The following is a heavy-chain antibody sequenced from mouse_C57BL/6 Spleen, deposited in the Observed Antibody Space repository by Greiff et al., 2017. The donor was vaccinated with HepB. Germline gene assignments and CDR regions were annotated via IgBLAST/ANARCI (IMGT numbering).Heavy chain of an antibody. D-gene: IGHD1-1*01. V-gene: IGHV1-18*01. CDR2: INPNNGGT. CDR1: GYTFTDYN. J-gene: IGHJ3*01. Sequence: EVQLQQSGPELVKPGASVKIPCKASGYTFTDYNMDWVKQSHGKSLEWIGDINPNNGGTIYNQKFKGKATLTVDKSSSTAYMELRSRTSEDTAVYYCARGEYYGSSFWFAYWGQGTLVTVSA. CDR3: ARGEYYGSSFWFAY.